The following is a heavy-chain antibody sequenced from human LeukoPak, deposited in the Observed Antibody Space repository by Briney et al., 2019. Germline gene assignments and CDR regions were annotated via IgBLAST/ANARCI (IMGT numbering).Heavy chain of an antibody. D-gene: IGHD1/OR15-1a*01. Sequence: GGSLRLSCAASGFTFSSYVMSWVRQAPGKGLEWVSAVSGSGVTPYYADSVKGRFTISRDNSKNTLDLHLNSLRAEDTAMFYCVKVDITGTIPRAFDIWGQGTMVTVSS. V-gene: IGHV3-23*01. J-gene: IGHJ3*02. CDR2: VSGSGVTP. CDR3: VKVDITGTIPRAFDI. CDR1: GFTFSSYV.